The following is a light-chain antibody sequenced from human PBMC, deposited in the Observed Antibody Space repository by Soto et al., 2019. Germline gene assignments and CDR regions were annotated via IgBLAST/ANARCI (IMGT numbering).Light chain of an antibody. J-gene: IGKJ1*01. V-gene: IGKV1-5*03. CDR2: KAS. Sequence: EIHVSLSPATLSGSVGDRVTITCRASQTISSWLAWYQQKPGKAPKLLIYKASTLKSGVPSRFSGSGSGTEFTLTISSLQPDDFATYYCQHYNSYSEAFGQGTKVEI. CDR1: QTISSW. CDR3: QHYNSYSEA.